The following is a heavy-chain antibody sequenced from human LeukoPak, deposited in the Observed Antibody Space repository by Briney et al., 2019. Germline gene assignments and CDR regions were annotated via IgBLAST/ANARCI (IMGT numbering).Heavy chain of an antibody. CDR3: ARVGNDSGWHDAFGYFDS. Sequence: PGGSLRLSCAASGFNFGNNLLHWVRQAPGKGLEWVAVSSFNGVHKFYADSVKGRFVISGDNSKNTLFLQMNSLRPEDTATYYCARVGNDSGWHDAFGYFDSWGQGVLVTVSS. J-gene: IGHJ4*02. CDR2: SSFNGVHK. CDR1: GFNFGNNL. V-gene: IGHV3-30*09. D-gene: IGHD6-19*01.